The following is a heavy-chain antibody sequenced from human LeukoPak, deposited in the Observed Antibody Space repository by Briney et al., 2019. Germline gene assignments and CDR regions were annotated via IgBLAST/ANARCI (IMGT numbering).Heavy chain of an antibody. D-gene: IGHD3-3*01. CDR1: GFTFSSYW. J-gene: IGHJ6*02. CDR3: ARLDDFWSGEDYYNYGMDV. V-gene: IGHV3-7*01. Sequence: GGSLRLSCAASGFTFSSYWMSWVRQAPGKGLEWVANIKQDGSEKHYVDSVKGRFTISRDNAKNSLYLQMNSLRAEDTAVYYCARLDDFWSGEDYYNYGMDVWGQGTTVTVSS. CDR2: IKQDGSEK.